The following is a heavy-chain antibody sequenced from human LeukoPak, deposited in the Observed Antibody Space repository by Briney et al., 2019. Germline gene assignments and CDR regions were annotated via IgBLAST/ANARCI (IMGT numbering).Heavy chain of an antibody. Sequence: GGSLRLSCAASGFTFSDYYMSWIRQAPGKGLEWVSYISSSGSTIYYADSVKGRFTISRDNAKNSLYLQRNSLRAEDTAVYYCARDFYYYDRSGYHYWGQGTLVTVSS. D-gene: IGHD3-22*01. V-gene: IGHV3-11*04. CDR1: GFTFSDYY. CDR3: ARDFYYYDRSGYHY. CDR2: ISSSGSTI. J-gene: IGHJ4*02.